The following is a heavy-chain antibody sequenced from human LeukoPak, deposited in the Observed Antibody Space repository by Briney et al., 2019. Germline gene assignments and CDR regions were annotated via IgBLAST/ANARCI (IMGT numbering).Heavy chain of an antibody. V-gene: IGHV1-46*01. J-gene: IGHJ6*03. D-gene: IGHD3-16*01. CDR1: GYTFTSSY. CDR2: ITPSGGTT. Sequence: GASVKASCKASGYTFTSSYMHWVRQAPGQGLEWMGIITPSGGTTNNAQKFQGRITRTRDMSTSTVYMELSSLRYEDTAVYYCARDPGSPWGEPYYYYMDVWGKGTTVTVSS. CDR3: ARDPGSPWGEPYYYYMDV.